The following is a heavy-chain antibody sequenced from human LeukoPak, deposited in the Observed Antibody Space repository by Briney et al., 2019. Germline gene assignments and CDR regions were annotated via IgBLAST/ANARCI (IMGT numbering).Heavy chain of an antibody. J-gene: IGHJ4*02. Sequence: SETLSLTCTVSGGSITGYYWIWVRQPPGKGLEWIGYIFYSGSTNYNPSLKSRVTISVDTSKNQFSLKLSSVTAADTAVYYCAGYAGWGQGTLVTVSS. V-gene: IGHV4-59*12. CDR3: AGYAG. CDR2: IFYSGST. CDR1: GGSITGYY. D-gene: IGHD3-16*01.